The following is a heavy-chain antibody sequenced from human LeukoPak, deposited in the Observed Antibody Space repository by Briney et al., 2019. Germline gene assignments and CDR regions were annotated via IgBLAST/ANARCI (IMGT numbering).Heavy chain of an antibody. CDR2: ISGSGGST. J-gene: IGHJ4*02. CDR3: AKEREWLLSTQDY. D-gene: IGHD3-3*01. V-gene: IGHV3-23*01. CDR1: GFTFSSYA. Sequence: PGGSLRLSCAAAGFTFSSYAMSWVRQAPGKGLEWVSAISGSGGSTYYADSVKGRFTISRDNSKNTLYLQMNSLRAEDTAVYYSAKEREWLLSTQDYWGQGTLVTVSS.